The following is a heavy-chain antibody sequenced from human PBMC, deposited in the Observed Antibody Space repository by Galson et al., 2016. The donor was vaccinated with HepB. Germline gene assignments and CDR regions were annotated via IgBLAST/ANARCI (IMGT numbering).Heavy chain of an antibody. D-gene: IGHD4-17*01. CDR1: GYTFTAYI. CDR3: ARAVPTWFDP. CDR2: INPDSGRT. V-gene: IGHV1-2*02. Sequence: SVKVSCKASGYTFTAYIIHWVRQAPGQGLEWMGWINPDSGRTSYAQKFQDRVTMTRDTSITTVYMELSSLTSDDTAVYYCARAVPTWFDPWGQGTLVTVSS. J-gene: IGHJ5*02.